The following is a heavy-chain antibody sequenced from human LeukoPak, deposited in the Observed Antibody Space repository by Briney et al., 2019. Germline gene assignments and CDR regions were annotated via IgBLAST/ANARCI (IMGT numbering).Heavy chain of an antibody. CDR2: ISSSGSTI. D-gene: IGHD3-3*01. Sequence: PGGSLRLSCAASGFTFSDYYMSRIRQAPGKGLEWVSYISSSGSTIYYADSVKGRFTISRDNAKNSLYLQMNSLRAEDTAVYYCASSTYYDFWSGYHYMDVWGKGTTVTVSS. CDR3: ASSTYYDFWSGYHYMDV. CDR1: GFTFSDYY. V-gene: IGHV3-11*04. J-gene: IGHJ6*03.